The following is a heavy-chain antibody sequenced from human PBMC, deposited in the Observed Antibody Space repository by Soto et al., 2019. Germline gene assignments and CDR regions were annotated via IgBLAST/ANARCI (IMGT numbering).Heavy chain of an antibody. CDR3: ARSVFP. J-gene: IGHJ5*02. Sequence: QVQLQESGPGLVKPSQTLSLTCTVSGGSISSGGYYWSWIRQHPGKGLEWIGYIYYIGRTYYSPSLXSXXTISVDTSKNQFSLRLTSVTAADTAVYYCARSVFPWGQGTLGTVSS. CDR2: IYYIGRT. V-gene: IGHV4-31*03. CDR1: GGSISSGGYY.